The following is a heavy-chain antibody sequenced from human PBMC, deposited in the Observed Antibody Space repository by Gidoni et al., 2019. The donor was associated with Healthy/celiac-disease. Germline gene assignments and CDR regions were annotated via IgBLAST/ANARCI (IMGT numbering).Heavy chain of an antibody. Sequence: QVQLQQWGAGLLKPSETLSLTCAVYGGSFSGYYWSWIRQPPGKGLEWIGEINHSGSTNYNPSLKSRVTISVDTSKNQFSLKLSSVTAADTAVYYCARGVLWFRHPKFDPWGQGTLVTVSS. CDR2: INHSGST. D-gene: IGHD3-10*01. CDR1: GGSFSGYY. J-gene: IGHJ5*02. V-gene: IGHV4-34*01. CDR3: ARGVLWFRHPKFDP.